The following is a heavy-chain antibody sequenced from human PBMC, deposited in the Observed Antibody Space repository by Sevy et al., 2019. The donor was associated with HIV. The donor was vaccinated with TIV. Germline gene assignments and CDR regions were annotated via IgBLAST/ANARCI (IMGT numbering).Heavy chain of an antibody. CDR2: IKQDGSEK. V-gene: IGHV3-7*01. J-gene: IGHJ6*02. CDR1: GFTFSIYW. Sequence: GGSLRLSCAASGFTFSIYWMTWVRQAPGKGLEWVANIKQDGSEKYYVDSVKVRFTISRDNAKNSLYLQMNSLRADDTAVYYCASDWVHDFDDRRASYYYFYGMDVWGQGTTVTVS. D-gene: IGHD4-17*01. CDR3: ASDWVHDFDDRRASYYYFYGMDV.